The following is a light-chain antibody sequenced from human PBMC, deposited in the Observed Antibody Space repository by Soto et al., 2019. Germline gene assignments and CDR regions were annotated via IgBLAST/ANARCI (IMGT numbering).Light chain of an antibody. Sequence: DIPMTQSPSTLSASVGDRVTITCRASHDINTWLAWYQQKPGKAPKLLIFTASHLESEVPSRFSGSGSGTEFTLTISRLQPDDSATYYCQHYNTYPYTFGQGTKLEIK. V-gene: IGKV1-5*03. CDR2: TAS. CDR3: QHYNTYPYT. J-gene: IGKJ2*01. CDR1: HDINTW.